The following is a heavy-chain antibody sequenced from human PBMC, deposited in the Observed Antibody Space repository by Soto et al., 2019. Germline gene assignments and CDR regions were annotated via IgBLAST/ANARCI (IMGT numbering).Heavy chain of an antibody. CDR3: ARGVVVPAAIEPIHYYYFDY. J-gene: IGHJ4*02. V-gene: IGHV1-2*02. CDR1: GYTFTGYY. D-gene: IGHD2-2*02. CDR2: INHNSGGT. Sequence: QVQLVQSGAEVKKPGASVKVSCKASGYTFTGYYMHWVRQAPGQGLEWMGWINHNSGGTNYAQKFQGRVTMTRDTSISTAYRELSRLRSDDTAVYYCARGVVVPAAIEPIHYYYFDYWGQGTLVTVSS.